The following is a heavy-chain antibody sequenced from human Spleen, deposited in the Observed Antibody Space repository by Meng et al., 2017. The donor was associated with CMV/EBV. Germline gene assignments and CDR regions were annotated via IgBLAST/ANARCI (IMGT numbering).Heavy chain of an antibody. Sequence: GGSLRLSCAASGISISAYPMNWVRQAPGKGLEWVSSISSSSSYIYYADSVKGRFTISRDNAKNSLYLQMNSLRAEDTAVYYCARLATVTLLDYWGQGTLVTVSS. D-gene: IGHD4-11*01. CDR2: ISSSSSYI. V-gene: IGHV3-21*01. J-gene: IGHJ4*02. CDR3: ARLATVTLLDY. CDR1: GISISAYP.